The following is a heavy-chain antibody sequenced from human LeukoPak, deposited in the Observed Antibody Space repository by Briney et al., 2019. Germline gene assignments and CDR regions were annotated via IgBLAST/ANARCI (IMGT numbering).Heavy chain of an antibody. CDR2: ISYDATNT. CDR3: VRGAPSYIGTRTPKFDY. D-gene: IGHD1/OR15-1a*01. Sequence: GGSLRLSCEASGFTFSSYAMHWVRQAPGKGLEWVAAISYDATNTYYAASVSLRFSISRNSSKNTLFLQMKRLTPEDTAVYYCVRGAPSYIGTRTPKFDYWGHGSLVTVYS. V-gene: IGHV3-30*04. J-gene: IGHJ4*01. CDR1: GFTFSSYA.